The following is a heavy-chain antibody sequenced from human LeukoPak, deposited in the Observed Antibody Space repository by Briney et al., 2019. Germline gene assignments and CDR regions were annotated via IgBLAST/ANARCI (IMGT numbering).Heavy chain of an antibody. D-gene: IGHD2-21*02. CDR3: ARGPNMAYCGGVCRWFDP. Sequence: SVKVSCKASGGTFSNYAINWVRQAPGQGLEWMGGIIPICNTENHAQKCQGRGTITTDESTSTTYMELSSLRAKDTAVYYCARGPNMAYCGGVCRWFDPWGQGTLVTVSS. CDR2: IIPICNTE. V-gene: IGHV1-69*05. CDR1: GGTFSNYA. J-gene: IGHJ5*02.